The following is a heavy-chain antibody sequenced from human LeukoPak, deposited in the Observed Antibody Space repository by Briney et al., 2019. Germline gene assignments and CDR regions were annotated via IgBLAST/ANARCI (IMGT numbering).Heavy chain of an antibody. CDR3: ARDRGYAAFARSDTFDI. Sequence: ASVKVSCKASGFTFTGYYIHWVRHAPGQGLEWMGWVNPNSGGTNFEQKFQDRVTMTRDTSISTSYMELSRLTSEDTAVYYCARDRGYAAFARSDTFDIWGQGTRVTVSS. CDR2: VNPNSGGT. J-gene: IGHJ3*02. D-gene: IGHD5-12*01. CDR1: GFTFTGYY. V-gene: IGHV1-2*02.